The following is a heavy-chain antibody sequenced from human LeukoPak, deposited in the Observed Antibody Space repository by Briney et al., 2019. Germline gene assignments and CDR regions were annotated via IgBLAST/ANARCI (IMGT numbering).Heavy chain of an antibody. J-gene: IGHJ4*02. CDR1: GDSISSSSYY. Sequence: SETLSLTCTVSGDSISSSSYYWGWIRQPPGKGLEWIGSIYYSGSTYYNSSLKSRVTISVDTSKNQFSLKLNSVTAADTAVYYCARQLKYYTLRGNYLVFDYWGQGALVTVSS. D-gene: IGHD3-10*02. CDR3: ARQLKYYTLRGNYLVFDY. V-gene: IGHV4-39*07. CDR2: IYYSGST.